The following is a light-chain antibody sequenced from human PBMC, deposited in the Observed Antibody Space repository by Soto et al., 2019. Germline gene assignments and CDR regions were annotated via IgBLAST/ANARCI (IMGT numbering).Light chain of an antibody. CDR3: QQFSSYPLT. CDR1: QTVRNNY. CDR2: DAS. Sequence: EIVLTQSPAPLSLSPGERATQSCRASQTVRNNYLAWYQQKPGQAPRLMIYDASSRATGIPDRFSGGGSGTDFTLTISRLEPEDVAVYYCQQFSSYPLTLGGGTKVDIK. J-gene: IGKJ4*01. V-gene: IGKV3-20*01.